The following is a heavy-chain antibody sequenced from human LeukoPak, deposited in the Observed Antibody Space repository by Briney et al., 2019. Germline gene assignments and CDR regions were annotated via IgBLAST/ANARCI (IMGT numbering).Heavy chain of an antibody. J-gene: IGHJ4*02. Sequence: GGSLRLSCAASGFIFNKAWMNWVRQAPGKGPEWVGRIKSNDDGGTTDYVSPVEGRFIISRDDSKNTIYLQMNRLIIDDTAIYYCTPVMVEDRGFWGQGTLVTVSS. D-gene: IGHD2-21*01. CDR2: IKSNDDGGTT. CDR1: GFIFNKAW. CDR3: TPVMVEDRGF. V-gene: IGHV3-15*01.